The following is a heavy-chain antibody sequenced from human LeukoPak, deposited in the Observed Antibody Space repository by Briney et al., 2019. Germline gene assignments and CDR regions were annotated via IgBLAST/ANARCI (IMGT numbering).Heavy chain of an antibody. D-gene: IGHD6-19*01. CDR2: IHHSGST. CDR1: GGSISSGGYS. Sequence: SETLSLTCAVSGGSISSGGYSWSWIRQPPGKGLEWIGYIHHSGSTYYNPSLKSRVTISVDRSKNQFSLKLSSVTAADTAVYYCARSVAGTKAVAGTLDYWGQGTLVTVSS. V-gene: IGHV4-30-2*01. J-gene: IGHJ4*02. CDR3: ARSVAGTKAVAGTLDY.